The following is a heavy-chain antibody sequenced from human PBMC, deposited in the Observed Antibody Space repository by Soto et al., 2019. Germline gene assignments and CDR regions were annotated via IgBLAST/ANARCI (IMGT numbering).Heavy chain of an antibody. Sequence: SETLSLTCTVSGGSINSSSYYWGWIRQPPGKGLEWIGSIYYSGSTYYNPSLKSRVTISVDTSKNQISLKLSSVTAADTAVYYFSRYDVLCDGGRCYGIPLDVWGKGTTVTVSS. CDR1: GGSINSSSYY. CDR2: IYYSGST. V-gene: IGHV4-39*01. J-gene: IGHJ6*04. D-gene: IGHD2-15*01. CDR3: SRYDVLCDGGRCYGIPLDV.